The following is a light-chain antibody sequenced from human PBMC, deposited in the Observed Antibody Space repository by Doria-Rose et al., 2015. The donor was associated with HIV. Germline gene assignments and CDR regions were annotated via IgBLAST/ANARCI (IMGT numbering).Light chain of an antibody. Sequence: TQSPGTLSLSPGERATLSCRASQRVKSSYLAWYQQQSGQAPRLHIYDASTRATGIPDRFSGSGSGTDFTLTISRLEPEDVAVYYCQQYGTSRGTFGQGTRLEIK. CDR1: QRVKSSY. CDR3: QQYGTSRGT. CDR2: DAS. V-gene: IGKV3-20*01. J-gene: IGKJ5*01.